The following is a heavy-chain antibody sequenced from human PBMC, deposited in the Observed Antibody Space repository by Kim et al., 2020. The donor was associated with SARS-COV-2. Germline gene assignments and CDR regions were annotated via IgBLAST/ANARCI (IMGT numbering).Heavy chain of an antibody. CDR1: GYTFTSYA. D-gene: IGHD2-2*01. J-gene: IGHJ4*02. CDR2: INAGNGNT. V-gene: IGHV1-3*01. CDR3: ARVLITYCSSTNCPPGY. Sequence: ASVKVSCKASGYTFTSYAMHWVRQAPGQRLEWMGWINAGNGNTKYSQKFQGRVTITRDTSASTAYMELSSLRSEDTAVYYCARVLITYCSSTNCPPGYWGQGTLVTVSS.